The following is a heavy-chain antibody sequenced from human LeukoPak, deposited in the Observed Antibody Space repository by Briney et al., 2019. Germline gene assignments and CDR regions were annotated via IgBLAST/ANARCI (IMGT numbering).Heavy chain of an antibody. CDR2: ISAYNGNT. V-gene: IGHV1-18*01. Sequence: GASVKVSCKASGYTFTSYGISWVRQAPGQGLEWMGWISAYNGNTNYAQKFQGRVTMTRDTSISTAYMELSRLRSDDTAVYYCARGYPLSTTAAGTYFQHWGQGTLVTVSS. D-gene: IGHD6-13*01. CDR3: ARGYPLSTTAAGTYFQH. CDR1: GYTFTSYG. J-gene: IGHJ1*01.